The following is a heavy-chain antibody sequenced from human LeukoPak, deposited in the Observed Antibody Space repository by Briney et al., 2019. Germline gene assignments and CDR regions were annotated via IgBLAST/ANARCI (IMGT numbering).Heavy chain of an antibody. CDR1: GFTFSTYS. CDR3: AREVSGTSYFDY. D-gene: IGHD1-26*01. Sequence: GGSLRLSCAASGFTFSTYSMNWVRQAPGKGLVWVSRINNVGSGTTYADSVKGRFTISRDNTKNTLCLQMNSLVDEDTAVYFCAREVSGTSYFDYWGQGTQVTVSS. CDR2: INNVGSGT. V-gene: IGHV3-74*01. J-gene: IGHJ4*02.